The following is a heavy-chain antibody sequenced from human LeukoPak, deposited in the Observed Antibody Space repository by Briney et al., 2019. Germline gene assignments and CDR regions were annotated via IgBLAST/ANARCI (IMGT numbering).Heavy chain of an antibody. V-gene: IGHV1-69*04. CDR3: ARDRPTGESDY. Sequence: SVKVSCKASGGTFISYAISWVRQAPGQGLEWMGRIIPILGIANYAQKFQGRVTITADKSTSTAYLELSSLRSEDTAVYYCARDRPTGESDYWGQGTLVTVSS. CDR1: GGTFISYA. J-gene: IGHJ4*02. CDR2: IIPILGIA. D-gene: IGHD3-10*01.